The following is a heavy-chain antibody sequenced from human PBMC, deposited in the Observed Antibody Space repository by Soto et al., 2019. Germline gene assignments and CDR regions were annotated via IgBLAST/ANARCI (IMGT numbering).Heavy chain of an antibody. J-gene: IGHJ4*02. Sequence: LSLTCTVSGGSISSGGYYWSWIRQHPGKGLEWIGYIYYSGSTYYNPSLKSRVTISVDTSKNQFSLKLSSVTAADTAVYYCASGYSYGLGCIDYWGQGTLVTVSS. CDR2: IYYSGST. D-gene: IGHD5-18*01. V-gene: IGHV4-31*03. CDR1: GGSISSGGYY. CDR3: ASGYSYGLGCIDY.